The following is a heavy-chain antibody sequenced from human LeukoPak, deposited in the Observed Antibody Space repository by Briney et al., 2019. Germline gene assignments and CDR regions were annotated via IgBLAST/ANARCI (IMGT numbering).Heavy chain of an antibody. J-gene: IGHJ4*02. CDR2: IIPIFGTA. V-gene: IGHV1-69*13. Sequence: SVKVSCKASGGTFSSYAISWVRQAPGQGLEWMGGIIPIFGTANYAQKFQGRVTITADESTSTAYMELSSLRSEDTAVYYCARDPHYDFWSGYYFIGYFDYWGQGTLVTVSS. CDR1: GGTFSSYA. CDR3: ARDPHYDFWSGYYFIGYFDY. D-gene: IGHD3-3*01.